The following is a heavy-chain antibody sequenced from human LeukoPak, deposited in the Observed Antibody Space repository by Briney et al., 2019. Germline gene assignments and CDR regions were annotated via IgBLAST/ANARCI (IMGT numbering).Heavy chain of an antibody. V-gene: IGHV1-2*02. CDR2: INPNSGGT. CDR3: ARSPNYSDSSGYYYVSDS. J-gene: IGHJ4*02. D-gene: IGHD3-22*01. Sequence: GASVKVSCKASGYTFTGYYMHWVRQAPGQGIEWMGWINPNSGGTNYAQRFQGRVTMTRDTSISTAYMELSRLRSDDTAVYYCARSPNYSDSSGYYYVSDSWGQGTLVTVSS. CDR1: GYTFTGYY.